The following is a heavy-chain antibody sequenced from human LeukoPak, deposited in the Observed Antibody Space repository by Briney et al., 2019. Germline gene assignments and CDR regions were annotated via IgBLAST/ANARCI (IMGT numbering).Heavy chain of an antibody. D-gene: IGHD2-15*01. Sequence: GGSLRLSCAASGFTFSSYAMSWVRQAPGKGLEWVSVIYSGGSTYYADSVKGRFTISRDNSKNTLYLQMNSLRAEDTAVYYCARSEPYCSGGSCYSVRSPHFDYWGQGTLVTVSS. V-gene: IGHV3-66*01. CDR2: IYSGGST. CDR3: ARSEPYCSGGSCYSVRSPHFDY. CDR1: GFTFSSYA. J-gene: IGHJ4*02.